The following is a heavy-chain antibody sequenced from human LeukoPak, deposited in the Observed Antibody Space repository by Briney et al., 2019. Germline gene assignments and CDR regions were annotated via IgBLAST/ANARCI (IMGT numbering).Heavy chain of an antibody. Sequence: PSETLSLTCAVYGGSFSGYDWHWIRQPPGKGLEWIGEINHSGRTNYNPSLKSRVTMSLDTSKNQFSLKLSSVTAADAAAYYCARGVSDGSYFAYWGQGTLVTVSS. CDR2: INHSGRT. CDR3: ARGVSDGSYFAY. V-gene: IGHV4-34*01. D-gene: IGHD1-26*01. CDR1: GGSFSGYD. J-gene: IGHJ4*02.